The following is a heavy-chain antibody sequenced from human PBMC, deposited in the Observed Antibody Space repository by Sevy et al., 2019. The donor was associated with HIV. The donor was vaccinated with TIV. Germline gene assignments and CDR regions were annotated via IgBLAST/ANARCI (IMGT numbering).Heavy chain of an antibody. CDR2: IYSGGNT. CDR3: ARETPSGYNL. CDR1: GFSVSTNY. D-gene: IGHD5-12*01. Sequence: GGSLRLSCAASGFSVSTNYMSWVRQAPGKGLEWVSAIYSGGNTYYADSVKGRFTISRDNSKNTVYLQINSLRAEDTAVYYCARETPSGYNLWGQGTLVTVSS. J-gene: IGHJ4*02. V-gene: IGHV3-53*01.